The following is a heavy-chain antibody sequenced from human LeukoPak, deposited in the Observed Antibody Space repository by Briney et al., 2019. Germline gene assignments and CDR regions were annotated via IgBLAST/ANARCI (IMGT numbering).Heavy chain of an antibody. D-gene: IGHD3-22*01. CDR2: INHSGST. CDR1: GGSFSGYY. CDR3: ARDSPKYYYDSSGYYYDHYFDY. Sequence: SETLSLTCAVYGGSFSGYYWSWIRQPPGKGLEWIGEINHSGSTNYNPSLKSRVTISVDTSKNQFSLKLSSVTAADTAVYYCARDSPKYYYDSSGYYYDHYFDYWGQGTLVTVSS. J-gene: IGHJ4*02. V-gene: IGHV4-34*01.